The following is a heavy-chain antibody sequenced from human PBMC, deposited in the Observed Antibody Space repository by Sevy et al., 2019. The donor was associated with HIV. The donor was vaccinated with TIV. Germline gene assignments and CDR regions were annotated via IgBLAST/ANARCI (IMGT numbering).Heavy chain of an antibody. D-gene: IGHD3-3*01. CDR3: ARGLIADTIFGVVIDYYYYGMDV. V-gene: IGHV3-48*03. CDR1: GFTFSSYE. J-gene: IGHJ6*02. Sequence: GGSLRLSCAASGFTFSSYEMNWVRQAPGKGLEWVSYISSSGSTIYYADSVKGRFTISRDNAKNSLYLQMNSLRAEDTAVYYWARGLIADTIFGVVIDYYYYGMDVWGQGTTVTVFS. CDR2: ISSSGSTI.